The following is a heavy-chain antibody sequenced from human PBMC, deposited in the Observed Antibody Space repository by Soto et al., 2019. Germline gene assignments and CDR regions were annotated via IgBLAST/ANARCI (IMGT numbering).Heavy chain of an antibody. Sequence: PSETLSLTCAVYGGSFSGYYWSWIRQPPGKGLEWIGEINHSGSTNYNPSLKSRVTISVDTSKNQFSLKLSSVTAADTAVYYCAILPWADYRGIFDPWGQGTLVPVSS. CDR2: INHSGST. CDR1: GGSFSGYY. J-gene: IGHJ5*02. CDR3: AILPWADYRGIFDP. V-gene: IGHV4-34*01. D-gene: IGHD4-17*01.